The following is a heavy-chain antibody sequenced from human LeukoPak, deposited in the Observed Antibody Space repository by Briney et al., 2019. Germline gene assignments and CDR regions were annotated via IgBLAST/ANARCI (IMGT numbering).Heavy chain of an antibody. CDR3: ARVRGYYGSGSYPFDY. CDR2: INHSGST. D-gene: IGHD3-10*01. V-gene: IGHV4-34*01. CDR1: GGSFSGYY. Sequence: SETLSLTCAVYGGSFSGYYWSWIRQPPGKGLEWIGEINHSGSTNYNPSLKSRVTISVDTSKNQFSLKLSSVTAADTAVYYCARVRGYYGSGSYPFDYWGQGTLVTVSS. J-gene: IGHJ4*02.